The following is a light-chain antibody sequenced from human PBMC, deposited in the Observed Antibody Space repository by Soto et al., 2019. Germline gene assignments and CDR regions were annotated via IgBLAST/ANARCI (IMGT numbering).Light chain of an antibody. Sequence: DIVMTQSPDSLAVSLGERATINCKSSQSVLHSSNNKNYLAWYQLKPGQPPKLLIYWASTRESGVPDRFSGSGSGTDFTLTISSLQAEDVAVYSCQQYYDTPTFGQGTKVEIK. CDR3: QQYYDTPT. V-gene: IGKV4-1*01. CDR2: WAS. J-gene: IGKJ1*01. CDR1: QSVLHSSNNKNY.